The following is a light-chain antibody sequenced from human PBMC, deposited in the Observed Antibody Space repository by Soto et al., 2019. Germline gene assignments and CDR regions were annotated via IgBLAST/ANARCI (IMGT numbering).Light chain of an antibody. CDR1: QSIASY. CDR3: QHYRSYSEA. CDR2: KAS. Sequence: ASVGDRVTITCRASQSIASYVPWYQQKPGKARKLLIYKASLLETGVPSRFSGSGSGTEFTLTIRSLQPDDFATYYCQHYRSYSEAFGQGTKVDI. J-gene: IGKJ1*01. V-gene: IGKV1-5*03.